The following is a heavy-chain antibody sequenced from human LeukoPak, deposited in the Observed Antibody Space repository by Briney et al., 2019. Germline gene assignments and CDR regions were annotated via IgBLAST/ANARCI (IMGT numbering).Heavy chain of an antibody. V-gene: IGHV3-43*02. Sequence: PGGSLRLSCAASGFTFDDYAMHWVRQAPGKGLEWVSLISGDSTYYADSVKGRFTISRDNSKNSLCLQMNSLRTEDTALYYCAKSRATDFDYWGQGTLVTVSS. CDR3: AKSRATDFDY. D-gene: IGHD1-26*01. CDR2: ISGDST. CDR1: GFTFDDYA. J-gene: IGHJ4*02.